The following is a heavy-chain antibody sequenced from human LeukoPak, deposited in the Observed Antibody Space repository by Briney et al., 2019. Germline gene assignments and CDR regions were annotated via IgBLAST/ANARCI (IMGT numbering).Heavy chain of an antibody. Sequence: SVKVSCKASGGTFSSYTIRWVRQAPGQGLEWMGRIIPILGIANYAQKFQGRVTITADKSTSTAYMELSSLRSEDTAVYNCARDLGCTNGVCYTDYWGQGTLVTVSS. V-gene: IGHV1-69*02. J-gene: IGHJ4*02. CDR2: IIPILGIA. D-gene: IGHD2-8*01. CDR1: GGTFSSYT. CDR3: ARDLGCTNGVCYTDY.